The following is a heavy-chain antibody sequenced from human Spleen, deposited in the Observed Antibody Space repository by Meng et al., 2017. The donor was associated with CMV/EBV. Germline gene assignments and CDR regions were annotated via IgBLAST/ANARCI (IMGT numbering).Heavy chain of an antibody. J-gene: IGHJ6*02. CDR2: IWFDGSGK. CDR3: AKDVLRFLEWLLYRSSVADYYGMDV. V-gene: IGHV3-30*02. D-gene: IGHD3-3*01. Sequence: GGSLRLSCEASGLNFSSYGMHWVRQAPGKGLEWVAVIWFDGSGKYYADSVKGRFTISRDNSKNTLYLQMNSLRAEDTAVYYCAKDVLRFLEWLLYRSSVADYYGMDVWGQGTTVTVSS. CDR1: GLNFSSYG.